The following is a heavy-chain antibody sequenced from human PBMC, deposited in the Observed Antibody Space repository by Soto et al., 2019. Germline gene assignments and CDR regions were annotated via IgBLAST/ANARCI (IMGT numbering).Heavy chain of an antibody. CDR3: ARSSYYDFWSGYYTGRYFDY. D-gene: IGHD3-3*01. CDR2: INHSGST. CDR1: GGSFRGYC. J-gene: IGHJ4*02. Sequence: SETLSLTCAVYGGSFRGYCWSWIRQHPGKGLEWIGEINHSGSTNYNPSLKSRVTISVDTSKNQFCLKLSSVTAADTAVYYCARSSYYDFWSGYYTGRYFDYWGQGTLVTVSS. V-gene: IGHV4-34*01.